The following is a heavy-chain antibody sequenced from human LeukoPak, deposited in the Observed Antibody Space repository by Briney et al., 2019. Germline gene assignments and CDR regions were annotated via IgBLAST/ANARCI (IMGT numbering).Heavy chain of an antibody. D-gene: IGHD5-24*01. J-gene: IGHJ4*02. CDR2: IYPGDSDT. V-gene: IGHV5-51*01. Sequence: GESLQISCKGSGYSFTSYWIGWVRQMPGKGLEWMGIIYPGDSDTRYSPSFQGQVTISADKSISTAYLQWSSLKASDTAMYYCARQEGWLQSPNYFDYWGQGTLVTVSS. CDR1: GYSFTSYW. CDR3: ARQEGWLQSPNYFDY.